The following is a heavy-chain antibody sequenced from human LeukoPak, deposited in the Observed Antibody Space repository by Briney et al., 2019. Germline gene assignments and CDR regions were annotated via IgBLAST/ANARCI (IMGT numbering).Heavy chain of an antibody. J-gene: IGHJ6*03. CDR2: IIPIFGTA. D-gene: IGHD6-13*01. V-gene: IGHV1-69*05. CDR3: ASSRIASYSSRPYYYYYYMDV. Sequence: GASVKVSCKASGGTFSSYAISWVRQAPGQGLEWMGGIIPIFGTANYAQKFQGRVTITTDESTSTAYMELSSLRSEDTAVYYCASSRIASYSSRPYYYYYYMDVWGKGTTVTVSS. CDR1: GGTFSSYA.